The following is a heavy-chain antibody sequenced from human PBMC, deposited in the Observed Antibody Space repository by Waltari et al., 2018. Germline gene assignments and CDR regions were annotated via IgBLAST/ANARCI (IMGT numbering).Heavy chain of an antibody. CDR1: GFTFSSYA. Sequence: EVQLLESGGGLVQPGGSLRLSCAASGFTFSSYAMSWVRQAPGKGLEWVSAISGSGGSTYYADSVKGRFTISRDNSKNTLYLQMNSLRAEDMAVYYCAGIAAAAGYYYGMDVWGQGTTVTVSS. CDR3: AGIAAAAGYYYGMDV. CDR2: ISGSGGST. V-gene: IGHV3-23*01. D-gene: IGHD6-13*01. J-gene: IGHJ6*02.